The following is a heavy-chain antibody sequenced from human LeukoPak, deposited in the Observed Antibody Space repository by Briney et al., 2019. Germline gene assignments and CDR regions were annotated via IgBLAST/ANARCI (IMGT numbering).Heavy chain of an antibody. CDR3: ARDWYGDYPDAFDI. CDR2: IYHSGST. CDR1: GYSISSGYY. D-gene: IGHD4-17*01. V-gene: IGHV4-38-2*02. Sequence: SETLSLTCTVSGYSISSGYYWGWIRQPPGKGLEWIGSIYHSGSTYYNPSLKSRVTISVDTSKNQFSLKLSSVTAADTAVYYCARDWYGDYPDAFDIWGQGTMVTVSS. J-gene: IGHJ3*02.